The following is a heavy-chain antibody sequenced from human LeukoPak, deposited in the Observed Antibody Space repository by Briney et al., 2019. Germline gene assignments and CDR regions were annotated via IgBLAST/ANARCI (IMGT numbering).Heavy chain of an antibody. CDR3: ARGMDGDSTFGYDY. J-gene: IGHJ4*02. D-gene: IGHD4-17*01. Sequence: PSETLSLTCAVYGGSFSGYYWSWIRQPPGKGLEWIGEINHSGSTNYNPSLKSRVTISVDTSKNQFSLKLSSVTAADTAVYYCARGMDGDSTFGYDYWGQGTLVTVSS. V-gene: IGHV4-34*01. CDR2: INHSGST. CDR1: GGSFSGYY.